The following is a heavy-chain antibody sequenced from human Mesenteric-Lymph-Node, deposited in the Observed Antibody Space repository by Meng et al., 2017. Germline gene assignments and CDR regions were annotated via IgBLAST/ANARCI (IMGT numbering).Heavy chain of an antibody. Sequence: QITVKESGPTLVKPTQTLTLTCTFSGFSLSTSEVGVGWIRQPPGKALELLAVIYWDDDKRYSPSLKSRLTITKDTSKNQVVLTLTNMDPVDTATYYCALFTRSWFDPWGQGTLVTVSS. CDR1: GFSLSTSEVG. V-gene: IGHV2-5*02. J-gene: IGHJ5*02. CDR2: IYWDDDK. D-gene: IGHD2-2*01. CDR3: ALFTRSWFDP.